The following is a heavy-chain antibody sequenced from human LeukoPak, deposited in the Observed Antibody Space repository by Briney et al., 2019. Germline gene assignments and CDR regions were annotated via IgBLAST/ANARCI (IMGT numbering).Heavy chain of an antibody. Sequence: PGGSLRLACAASGFTFSSYAMSWVRQAPGKGLEWVSAISGSGGSTYYADSVKGRFTISRDNSKNTLYLQMNSLRAEDTAVYYCAKVGIAAAARRRLHLYSDYWGQGTLVTVSS. CDR3: AKVGIAAAARRRLHLYSDY. CDR2: ISGSGGST. D-gene: IGHD6-13*01. V-gene: IGHV3-23*01. J-gene: IGHJ4*02. CDR1: GFTFSSYA.